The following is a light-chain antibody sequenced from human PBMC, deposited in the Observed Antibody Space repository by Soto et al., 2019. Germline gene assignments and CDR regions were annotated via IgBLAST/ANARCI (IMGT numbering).Light chain of an antibody. CDR2: AAS. V-gene: IGKV1-39*01. CDR1: QSISSY. CDR3: QQRYSTPPYT. Sequence: DIQMTQSPSSLSASVGDRVTITCRASQSISSYLNWYQQKPGKAPKLLIYAASSLQSGVPSRFSGSGSGTDFTLTISCLQPDDFATYYCQQRYSTPPYTFGQGTKLE. J-gene: IGKJ2*01.